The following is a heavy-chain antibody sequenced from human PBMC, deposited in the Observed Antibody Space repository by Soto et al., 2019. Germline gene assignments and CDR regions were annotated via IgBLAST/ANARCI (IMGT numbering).Heavy chain of an antibody. V-gene: IGHV4-31*03. CDR1: GGSISSGGYY. CDR3: ARDDDYYDSSGYYGYFQH. D-gene: IGHD3-22*01. CDR2: IYYSGST. J-gene: IGHJ1*01. Sequence: SETLSLTCTVSGGSISSGGYYWSWIRHHPGKGLEWIGYIYYSGSTYYNPSLKSRVTISVDTSKNQFSLKLSSVTAADTAVYYCARDDDYYDSSGYYGYFQHWGQGTLVTVSS.